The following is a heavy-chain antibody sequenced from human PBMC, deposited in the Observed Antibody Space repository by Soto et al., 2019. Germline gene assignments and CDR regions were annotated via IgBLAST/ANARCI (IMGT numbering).Heavy chain of an antibody. V-gene: IGHV3-23*01. CDR1: GFTFISYA. J-gene: IGHJ4*02. Sequence: GGSLRLSCAASGFTFISYAMGWVRQAPGKGLEWVSAISGSGGSTYYADSVKGRFTISRDNSKNTLYLQMNSLRAEDTAVYYCAKATYYYDSSGYFPFDYWGQGTLVTVSS. D-gene: IGHD3-22*01. CDR3: AKATYYYDSSGYFPFDY. CDR2: ISGSGGST.